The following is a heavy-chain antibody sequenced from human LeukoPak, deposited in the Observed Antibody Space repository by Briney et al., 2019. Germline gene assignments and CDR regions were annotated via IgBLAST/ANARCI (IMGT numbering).Heavy chain of an antibody. D-gene: IGHD3-22*01. Sequence: GGSLRLSCTASGFTFSNYGMHWVRQAPGKGLEWVAVISTDGSQKFYADSVKGRFTVSRDNSKNTLYLQMSSLRPEDTAVYYCAKDHSSFSYYYGMDVWGQGTTVTVSS. CDR3: AKDHSSFSYYYGMDV. CDR2: ISTDGSQK. J-gene: IGHJ6*02. V-gene: IGHV3-30*18. CDR1: GFTFSNYG.